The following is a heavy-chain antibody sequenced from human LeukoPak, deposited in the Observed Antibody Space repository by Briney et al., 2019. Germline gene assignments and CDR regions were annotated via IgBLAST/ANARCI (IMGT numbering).Heavy chain of an antibody. Sequence: GGSLRLSCAASGFTLSSYAMSWVRQAPGKGGEGVSAISGRGGSTYYGDSVRGRVTISRDNYKNTLYLQMNSLRAEDTAVYYCAKDKYYDILTGAEESDYWGQGTLVTVSS. V-gene: IGHV3-23*01. CDR3: AKDKYYDILTGAEESDY. J-gene: IGHJ4*02. CDR2: ISGRGGST. CDR1: GFTLSSYA. D-gene: IGHD3-9*01.